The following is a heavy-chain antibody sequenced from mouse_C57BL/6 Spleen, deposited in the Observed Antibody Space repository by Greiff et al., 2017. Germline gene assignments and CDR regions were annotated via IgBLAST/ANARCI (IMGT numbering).Heavy chain of an antibody. Sequence: VQLQQSGAELVRPGTSVKMSCTASGYTFTNYWIGWVKQRPGHGLEWIGDIYPGGGYTNYNEKFKGKATLTADKSSSAAYMQFSSLTSEDSAIYDCARWGSSYDYAMDYWGQGTSVTVSS. CDR2: IYPGGGYT. CDR1: GYTFTNYW. CDR3: ARWGSSYDYAMDY. D-gene: IGHD1-1*01. J-gene: IGHJ4*01. V-gene: IGHV1-63*01.